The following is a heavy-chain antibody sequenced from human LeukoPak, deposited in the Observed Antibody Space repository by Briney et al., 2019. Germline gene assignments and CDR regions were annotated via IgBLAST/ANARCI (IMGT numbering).Heavy chain of an antibody. J-gene: IGHJ5*02. Sequence: GGSLRLSCAASGFTFSSYSMNWVRQAPGKGLEWVSSISSSSSYIYYADSVKGRFTISRDNAKNSPYLQMNSLRAEDTAVCYCASSVKGQLVHWFDPWGQGTLVTVSS. D-gene: IGHD6-6*01. V-gene: IGHV3-21*01. CDR2: ISSSSSYI. CDR1: GFTFSSYS. CDR3: ASSVKGQLVHWFDP.